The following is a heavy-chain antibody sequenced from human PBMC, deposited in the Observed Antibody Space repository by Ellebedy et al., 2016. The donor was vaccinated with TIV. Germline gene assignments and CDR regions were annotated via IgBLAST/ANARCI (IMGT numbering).Heavy chain of an antibody. CDR3: ARLLGLYYFTS. J-gene: IGHJ4*02. D-gene: IGHD2-15*01. CDR2: IYYIGST. CDR1: GGSFSGYY. Sequence: SETLSLXCAVYGGSFSGYYWGWIRQPPGKGLEWVGSIYYIGSTYYNPSLESRVTISVDTSKNQFSLRLSSVTAADTAVFYCARLLGLYYFTSWGQGTLVTVSS. V-gene: IGHV4-39*01.